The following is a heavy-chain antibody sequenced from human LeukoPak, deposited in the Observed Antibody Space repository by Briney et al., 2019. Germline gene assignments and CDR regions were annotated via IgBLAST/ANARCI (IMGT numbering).Heavy chain of an antibody. D-gene: IGHD3-22*01. Sequence: SETLSLTCTVSGGSISSSSYYRGWIRQPPGKGLEWIGSIYYSGSTYYNPSLKSRVTISVDTSKNQFSLKLSSVTAADTAVYYCARRYYDSSGYYYDWGQGTLVTVSS. CDR3: ARRYYDSSGYYYD. CDR2: IYYSGST. CDR1: GGSISSSSYY. J-gene: IGHJ4*02. V-gene: IGHV4-39*07.